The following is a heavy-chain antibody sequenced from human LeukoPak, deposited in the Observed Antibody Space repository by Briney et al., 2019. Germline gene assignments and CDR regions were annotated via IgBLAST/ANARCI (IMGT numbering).Heavy chain of an antibody. Sequence: RSSETLSLTCTVSGGSISSYYWSWIQQPPGKGLEWIGYIYYSGSTNYNPSLKSRVTISVDTSKNQFSLKLSSVTAADTAVYYYARHKSRYSGYFDYWGQGTLVTVSS. J-gene: IGHJ4*02. CDR2: IYYSGST. V-gene: IGHV4-59*08. CDR3: ARHKSRYSGYFDY. D-gene: IGHD3-10*01. CDR1: GGSISSYY.